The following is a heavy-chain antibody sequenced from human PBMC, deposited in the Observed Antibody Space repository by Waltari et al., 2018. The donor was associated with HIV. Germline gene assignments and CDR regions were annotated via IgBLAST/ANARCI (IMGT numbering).Heavy chain of an antibody. CDR1: GVSINIGGYY. J-gene: IGHJ4*02. CDR2: IYNNGNT. CDR3: ARGRKGYLGIEDFDS. Sequence: QVQLQESGPGLLRPSQTLSLTCAVSGVSINIGGYYWSWVRQNPGTGLEWIGHIYNNGNTYSTPSLQSRVTIALDTCQPQFSLRLNSVTAADNAGYYCARGRKGYLGIEDFDSWGQGILVTVSS. D-gene: IGHD2-15*01. V-gene: IGHV4-31*11.